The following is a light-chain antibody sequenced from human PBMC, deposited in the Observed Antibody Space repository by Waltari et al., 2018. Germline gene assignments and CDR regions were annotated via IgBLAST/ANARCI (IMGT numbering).Light chain of an antibody. Sequence: QSPLTQPRPVSASPGQPVTISCTGTSSDVGYYNYDSWYQQRPVKAPRLILYDVTKRPSGVPDRFSGSKSGNTASLTISGLQAEVEADFYCCSYAGSYILVFGGGTKLTVL. J-gene: IGLJ2*01. CDR2: DVT. V-gene: IGLV2-11*01. CDR1: SSDVGYYNY. CDR3: CSYAGSYILV.